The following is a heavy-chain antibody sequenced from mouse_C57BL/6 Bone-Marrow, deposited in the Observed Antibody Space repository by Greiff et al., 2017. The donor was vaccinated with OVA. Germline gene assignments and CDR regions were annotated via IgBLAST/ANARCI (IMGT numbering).Heavy chain of an antibody. D-gene: IGHD2-4*01. CDR3: TRIYYEDAMDY. V-gene: IGHV14-4*01. J-gene: IGHJ4*01. CDR2: IDPENGDT. Sequence: VQLKESGAELVRPGASVKLSCTASGFNIKDDYMHWVKQRPEQGLAWIGWIDPENGDTEYASKFQGKATITADTSSNTAYLQLSSLTSEDTAVDYCTRIYYEDAMDYWGQGTSVTVSS. CDR1: GFNIKDDY.